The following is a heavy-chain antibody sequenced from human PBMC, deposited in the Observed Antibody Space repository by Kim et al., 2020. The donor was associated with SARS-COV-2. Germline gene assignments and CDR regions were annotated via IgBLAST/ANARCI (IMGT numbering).Heavy chain of an antibody. D-gene: IGHD3-10*01. V-gene: IGHV1-69*13. J-gene: IGHJ4*02. CDR3: ARSMVRGVIIRISFDY. Sequence: SVKVSCKASGGTFSSYAISWVRQAPGQGLEWMGGIIPIFGTANYAQKFQGRVTITADESTSTAYMELSSLRSEDTAVYYCARSMVRGVIIRISFDYWGQGTLVTVSS. CDR1: GGTFSSYA. CDR2: IIPIFGTA.